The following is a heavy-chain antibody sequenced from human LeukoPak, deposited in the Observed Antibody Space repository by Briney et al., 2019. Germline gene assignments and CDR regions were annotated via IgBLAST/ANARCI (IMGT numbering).Heavy chain of an antibody. V-gene: IGHV3-21*01. CDR3: ARDRETGWELPDY. CDR2: ISSSSYI. CDR1: GFTFSSYS. Sequence: AGGSLRLSCAASGFTFSSYSMNWVRQAPGKGLEWVSSISSSSYIYYADSVKGRFTISRDNAKNSLYLQMNSLRAEDTAAYYCARDRETGWELPDYWGQGTLVTVSS. J-gene: IGHJ4*02. D-gene: IGHD1-26*01.